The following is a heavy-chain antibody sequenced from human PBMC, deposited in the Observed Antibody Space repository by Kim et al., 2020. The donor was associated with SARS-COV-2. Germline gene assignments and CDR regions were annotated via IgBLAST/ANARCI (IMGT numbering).Heavy chain of an antibody. J-gene: IGHJ5*02. CDR3: ARTYYDILTGFGWFDP. D-gene: IGHD3-9*01. CDR1: GGSISSSSYY. V-gene: IGHV4-39*07. CDR2: IYYSGST. Sequence: SETLSLTCTVSGGSISSSSYYWGWIRQPPGKGLEWIGSIYYSGSTYYNPSLKSRVTISVDTSKNQFSLKLSSVTAADTAVYYCARTYYDILTGFGWFDPWGQGTLVTVSS.